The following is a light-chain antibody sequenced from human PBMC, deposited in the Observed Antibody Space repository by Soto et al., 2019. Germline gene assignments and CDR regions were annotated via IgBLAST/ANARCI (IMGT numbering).Light chain of an antibody. V-gene: IGKV3-11*01. Sequence: EIVLTQSPATLSSFPGDRVTLSSRASHTVGRYLSLYQQRPRQGPRLLVYDASNRATGVPARFSGSGSATDFNLTISRLELVDFAVYSCQKYGITVITVGGGNKVDIK. CDR1: HTVGRY. CDR2: DAS. CDR3: QKYGITVIT. J-gene: IGKJ4*01.